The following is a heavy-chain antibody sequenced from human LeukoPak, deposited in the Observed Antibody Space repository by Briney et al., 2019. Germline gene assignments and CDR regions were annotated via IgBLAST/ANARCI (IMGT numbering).Heavy chain of an antibody. D-gene: IGHD2-15*01. V-gene: IGHV3-23*01. CDR1: GITFSSYG. J-gene: IGHJ6*03. Sequence: GGSLRLSCAASGITFSSYGMSWVRQAPGKGLEWVSSISSTGGTTYYADSVKGRFTISRDNSKNTLYLQMNSLRAEDTAIYYCAKHGDRGAYCTGGTCYPYFYYYMDVWGKGTTVTI. CDR3: AKHGDRGAYCTGGTCYPYFYYYMDV. CDR2: ISSTGGTT.